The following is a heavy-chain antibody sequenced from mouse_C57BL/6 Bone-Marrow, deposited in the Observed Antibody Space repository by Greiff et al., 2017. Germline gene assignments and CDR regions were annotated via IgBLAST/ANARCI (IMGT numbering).Heavy chain of an antibody. CDR3: ASMVYDGYPCAY. CDR1: GYTFTSYW. V-gene: IGHV1-64*01. J-gene: IGHJ3*01. D-gene: IGHD2-3*01. Sequence: VQLQQPGAELVKPGASVKLSCKASGYTFTSYWMHWVKQRPGQGLEWIGMIHPNSGSTNYNEKFKSKATLTVDKSSSTAYMQLSSLTSEDSAVYYCASMVYDGYPCAYGGQGTLVTVSA. CDR2: IHPNSGST.